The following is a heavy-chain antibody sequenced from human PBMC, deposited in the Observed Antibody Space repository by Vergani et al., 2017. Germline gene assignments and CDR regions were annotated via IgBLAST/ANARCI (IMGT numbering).Heavy chain of an antibody. V-gene: IGHV3-48*02. CDR2: ISSSSSTI. Sequence: EVQLVESGGGLVQPGGSLRLSCAASGFTFSSYSMNWVRQAPGKGLEWVSYISSSSSTIYYADSVKGRFTISRDNAKNSLYLQMNSLRDEDTAVYYCATLFTYSGEESIGADDWGQGTLVTVSS. CDR1: GFTFSSYS. CDR3: ATLFTYSGEESIGADD. D-gene: IGHD5-12*01. J-gene: IGHJ4*02.